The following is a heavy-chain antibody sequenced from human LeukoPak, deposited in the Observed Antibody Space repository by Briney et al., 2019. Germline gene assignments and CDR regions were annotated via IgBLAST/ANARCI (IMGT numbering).Heavy chain of an antibody. Sequence: SETLSLTCTVSGGSISSSSYYWGWIRQPPGKGLEWIGSSYYSGSTYYNPSLKSRVTISVDTSKNQFSLKLSSVTAADTAVYYCARSYGPNYDFWSGYYRDNWFDPWGQGTLVTVSS. CDR1: GGSISSSSYY. J-gene: IGHJ5*02. CDR2: SYYSGST. CDR3: ARSYGPNYDFWSGYYRDNWFDP. V-gene: IGHV4-39*07. D-gene: IGHD3-3*01.